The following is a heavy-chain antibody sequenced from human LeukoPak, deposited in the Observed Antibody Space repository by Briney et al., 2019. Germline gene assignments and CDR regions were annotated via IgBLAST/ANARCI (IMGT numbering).Heavy chain of an antibody. CDR3: ARAPLRIAVAGDY. V-gene: IGHV3-11*01. J-gene: IGHJ4*02. CDR2: ISSSGSTI. D-gene: IGHD6-19*01. CDR1: GFTFSANA. Sequence: GGSLRLSCAGSGFTFSANAMSWIRQVPGKGLEWVSYISSSGSTIYYADSVKGRFTISRDNAKNSLYLQMNSLRAEDTAVYYCARAPLRIAVAGDYWGQGTLVTVSS.